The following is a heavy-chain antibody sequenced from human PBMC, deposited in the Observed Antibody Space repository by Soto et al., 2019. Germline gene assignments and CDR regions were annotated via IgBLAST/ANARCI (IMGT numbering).Heavy chain of an antibody. Sequence: QVQLQESGPGLVKPSETLSVTCTVSGGSFSSYYWSWIRQPPGKGPEWIGYISYSGNTDYNPSLKSPATISVDTSKNQFSLKVTSVTAADTAVYYCARDRAVSASSSYYWYFDLWGRGTLVTVSS. CDR2: ISYSGNT. V-gene: IGHV4-59*01. D-gene: IGHD6-6*01. J-gene: IGHJ2*01. CDR3: ARDRAVSASSSYYWYFDL. CDR1: GGSFSSYY.